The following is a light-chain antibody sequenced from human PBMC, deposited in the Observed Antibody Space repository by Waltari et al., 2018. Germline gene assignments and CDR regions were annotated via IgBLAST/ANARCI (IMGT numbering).Light chain of an antibody. CDR2: EVN. CDR3: CSYGGVNTLGVL. Sequence: QSALTQPASVSGSPGQSITITCTGSSADVGGYNLVSWYQHHPGQAPRLLIYEVNGRPSASPSRFSGSKSGNTASLTISGLQIEDEADYYCCSYGGVNTLGVLFGGGSKLTV. CDR1: SADVGGYNL. V-gene: IGLV2-23*02. J-gene: IGLJ2*01.